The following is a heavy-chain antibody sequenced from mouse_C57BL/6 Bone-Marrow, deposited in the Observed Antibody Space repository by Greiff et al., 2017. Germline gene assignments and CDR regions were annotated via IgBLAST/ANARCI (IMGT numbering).Heavy chain of an antibody. Sequence: EVQLVESGGGLVQPGGSLKLSCAASGFTFSDYYMYWVRQTPEKRLEWVAYISNGGGSTYYPDTVKGRFTISRDNAKTTLYLQISRLKSEDTAMYYCARHDWDWFACGGQGTLVTVSA. CDR3: ARHDWDWFAC. CDR1: GFTFSDYY. CDR2: ISNGGGST. D-gene: IGHD4-1*01. V-gene: IGHV5-12*01. J-gene: IGHJ3*01.